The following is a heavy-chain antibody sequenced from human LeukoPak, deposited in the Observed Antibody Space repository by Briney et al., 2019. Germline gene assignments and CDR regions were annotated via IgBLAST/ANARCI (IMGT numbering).Heavy chain of an antibody. CDR2: IYDSGSA. CDR3: ARHADCRTISCSYFHNMDV. D-gene: IGHD2-15*01. V-gene: IGHV4-59*08. CDR1: GGSISSYY. Sequence: SETLSLTCTVSGGSISSYYWSWIRQPPGKGLEWIGYIYDSGSANYNPSLKIRVAISVDASKKQFSLNLSSVTAADTAVYYCARHADCRTISCSYFHNMDVWGKGITVTVSS. J-gene: IGHJ6*03.